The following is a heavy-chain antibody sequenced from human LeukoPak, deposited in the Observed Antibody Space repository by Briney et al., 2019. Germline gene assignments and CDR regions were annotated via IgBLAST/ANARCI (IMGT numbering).Heavy chain of an antibody. CDR3: ARVLVWSSSRFDY. V-gene: IGHV4-39*07. CDR2: IYYSGST. J-gene: IGHJ4*02. D-gene: IGHD6-6*01. CDR1: GGSISSSSYY. Sequence: SETLSLTCTVSGGSISSSSYYWGWIRQPPGKGLEWIGSIYYSGSTYYNPSLKSRVTISVDTSKNQFSLKLSSVTAADTAVYYCARVLVWSSSRFDYWGRGTLVTVSS.